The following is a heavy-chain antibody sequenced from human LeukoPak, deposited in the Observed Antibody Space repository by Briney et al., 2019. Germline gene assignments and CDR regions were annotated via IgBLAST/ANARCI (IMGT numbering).Heavy chain of an antibody. CDR2: IHYSGST. D-gene: IGHD1-26*01. J-gene: IGHJ4*02. CDR1: GGSISSGDYY. Sequence: SGTLSLTCTVSGGSISSGDYYWSWIRQPPGQGLEWIGYIHYSGSTYYNPSLKSRVTISVDTSKNQFSLKLSSVTAADTAVYYCAKQRSYLPFDYWGQGTLVTVSS. CDR3: AKQRSYLPFDY. V-gene: IGHV4-30-4*08.